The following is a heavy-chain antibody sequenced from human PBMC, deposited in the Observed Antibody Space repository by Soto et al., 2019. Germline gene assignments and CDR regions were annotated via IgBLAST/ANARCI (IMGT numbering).Heavy chain of an antibody. J-gene: IGHJ6*02. V-gene: IGHV1-18*01. CDR2: ISAYNGNT. CDR3: ARDRGAYGMDV. Sequence: QVQLVQSGAEVKKPGASVKVSCKASGYTFTSYGISWVRQAPGQGLEWMGWISAYNGNTNYAQKLQGRVTMTTDTSTISAYMEMRCLRSDDTAVYYWARDRGAYGMDVWGQGTTVTVSS. CDR1: GYTFTSYG.